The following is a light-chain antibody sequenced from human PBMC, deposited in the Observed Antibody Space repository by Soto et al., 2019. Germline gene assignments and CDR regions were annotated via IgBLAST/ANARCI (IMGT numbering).Light chain of an antibody. CDR3: QQSYSTPRT. V-gene: IGKV1-39*01. Sequence: DIQMTQSPSTLSASVGDRVTITCRASQSISSWLAWYQQKPGKAPNLLIYAASTLQSGVPSRFSGGGSGTAFTLTISSLQPEDFATYYCQQSYSTPRTFGQGTKVDIK. J-gene: IGKJ1*01. CDR2: AAS. CDR1: QSISSW.